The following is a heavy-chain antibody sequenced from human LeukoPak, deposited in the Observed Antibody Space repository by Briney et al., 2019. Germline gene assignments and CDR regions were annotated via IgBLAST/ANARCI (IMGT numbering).Heavy chain of an antibody. J-gene: IGHJ5*02. Sequence: SETLSLTCTVSGGSISSSSYYWGWIRQPPGKGLEWIGSIYYSGSTYYNPSLKSRVTISVDTSKNQFSLKLSSVTAADTAVYYCAPLGRYCSGGSCPSQYNWFDPWGQGTLVTVSS. CDR1: GGSISSSSYY. V-gene: IGHV4-39*07. CDR2: IYYSGST. D-gene: IGHD2-15*01. CDR3: APLGRYCSGGSCPSQYNWFDP.